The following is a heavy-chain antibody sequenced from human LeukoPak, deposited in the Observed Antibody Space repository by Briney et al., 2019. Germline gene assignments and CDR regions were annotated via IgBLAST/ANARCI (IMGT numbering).Heavy chain of an antibody. CDR3: ARDRSRYSDSSVVDY. CDR1: GYTFTSYG. D-gene: IGHD3-22*01. CDR2: ISAYNGNT. Sequence: GASVKVSCKASGYTFTSYGISWVRQAPGQGLEWMGWISAYNGNTNYAQKLQGRVTMTTDTSTSTAYMELRSLRSDDTAVYYCARDRSRYSDSSVVDYWGQGTLATVSS. J-gene: IGHJ4*02. V-gene: IGHV1-18*01.